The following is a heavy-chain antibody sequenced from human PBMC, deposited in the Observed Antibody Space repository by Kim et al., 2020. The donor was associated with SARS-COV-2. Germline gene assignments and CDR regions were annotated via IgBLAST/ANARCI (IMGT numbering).Heavy chain of an antibody. V-gene: IGHV3-64D*06. CDR1: GFTFSSYA. D-gene: IGHD4-4*01. Sequence: GGSLRLSCSASGFTFSSYAMHWVRQAPGKGLEYVSAISSNGGSTYYADSVKGRFTISRDNSKNTLYLQMSSLRAEDTAVYYCVKGRDGYNNYRGGPAGGCWGQGTLVTVSS. J-gene: IGHJ4*02. CDR2: ISSNGGST. CDR3: VKGRDGYNNYRGGPAGGC.